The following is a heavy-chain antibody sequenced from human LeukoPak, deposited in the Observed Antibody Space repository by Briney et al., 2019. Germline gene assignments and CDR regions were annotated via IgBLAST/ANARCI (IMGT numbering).Heavy chain of an antibody. J-gene: IGHJ5*02. Sequence: SETLSLTCTVSGGSISNYYWSWIRQPPGKGLEWVGYIYYSGSTNYNPSLKSRVTISVDTSKNQFSLKLSSVTAADTAVYYCARLAAGRWFDPWGQGTLVTVSS. CDR1: GGSISNYY. CDR3: ARLAAGRWFDP. V-gene: IGHV4-59*08. D-gene: IGHD6-13*01. CDR2: IYYSGST.